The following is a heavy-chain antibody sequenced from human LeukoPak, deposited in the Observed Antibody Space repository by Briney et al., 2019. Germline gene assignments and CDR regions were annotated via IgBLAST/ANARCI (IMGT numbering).Heavy chain of an antibody. D-gene: IGHD3-16*02. CDR3: ARGGTVMITFGGVIVIDWFDP. CDR1: GGSISSGGYS. J-gene: IGHJ5*02. Sequence: SETLSLTCAVSGGSISSGGYSWSWIRQPPGKGLEWIGYIYHSGSTYYNPSLKSRVTISVDRPKNQFSLKLSSVTAADTAVYYCARGGTVMITFGGVIVIDWFDPWGQGTLVTVSS. CDR2: IYHSGST. V-gene: IGHV4-30-2*01.